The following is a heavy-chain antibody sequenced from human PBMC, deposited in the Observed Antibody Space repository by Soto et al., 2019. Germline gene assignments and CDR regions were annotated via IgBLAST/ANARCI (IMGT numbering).Heavy chain of an antibody. CDR2: INHSGST. V-gene: IGHV4-34*01. J-gene: IGHJ6*02. CDR3: SRGPPRITMIVVGRRPYGMAV. D-gene: IGHD3-22*01. Sequence: SETLSLTCAVYGGSFCGSYWGWIRQPPGKGLEWIGEINHSGSTNYNPSLKRRVITLLETSKHQYSLKLSSVTAADTAVYYCSRGPPRITMIVVGRRPYGMAVWGQGATVPV. CDR1: GGSFCGSY.